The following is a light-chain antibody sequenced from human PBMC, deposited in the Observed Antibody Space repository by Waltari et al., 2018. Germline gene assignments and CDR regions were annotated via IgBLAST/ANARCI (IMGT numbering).Light chain of an antibody. J-gene: IGKJ1*01. CDR2: RAS. CDR3: QQHHTFPWT. V-gene: IGKV1-5*03. CDR1: QPISSS. Sequence: DIQMTQSPSSLSASVGDRVAMTCLASQPISSSLAWVRQKPGQAPNLLIYRASNLDSGVPSRFSGSGSGTEFTLTISFLLPEDLATYYCQQHHTFPWTFGQGTKLDI.